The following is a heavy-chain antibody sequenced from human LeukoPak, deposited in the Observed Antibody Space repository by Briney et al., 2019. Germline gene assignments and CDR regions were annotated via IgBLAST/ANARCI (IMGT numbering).Heavy chain of an antibody. Sequence: SETLSLTCTVSGGSISSSSYYWGWIRQPPGKGLEWIGSIYYSGSTYYNPSLKSRVTISVDTSKNQFSLKLSSVTAADTAVYYCARGPGYSSSWYWYYYYYYMDVWGKGTTVTVSS. V-gene: IGHV4-39*01. D-gene: IGHD6-13*01. J-gene: IGHJ6*03. CDR1: GGSISSSSYY. CDR2: IYYSGST. CDR3: ARGPGYSSSWYWYYYYYYMDV.